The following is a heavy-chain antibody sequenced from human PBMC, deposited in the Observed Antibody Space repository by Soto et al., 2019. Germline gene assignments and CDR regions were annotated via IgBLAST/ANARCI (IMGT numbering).Heavy chain of an antibody. D-gene: IGHD6-19*01. J-gene: IGHJ6*02. V-gene: IGHV4-34*01. CDR2: INRSGST. CDR3: ARVSMVAVAGYYYYGMDV. Sequence: LSLTCAVYGGSFSGYYWSWIRQPPGKGLEWIGEINRSGSTNYNPSLKSRVTISVDTSKNQFSLKLSSVTAADTAVYYCARVSMVAVAGYYYYGMDVWGQGTTVTVSS. CDR1: GGSFSGYY.